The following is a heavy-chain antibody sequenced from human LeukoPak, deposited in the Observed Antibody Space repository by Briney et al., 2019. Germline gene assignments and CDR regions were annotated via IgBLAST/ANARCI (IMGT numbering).Heavy chain of an antibody. Sequence: GASVKVSCKASGYTFTGYNMHWVRQAPGHGLEWMGWINPNSGGTNYAQKFQGRVTMTRDTSISTAYMELSRLRSDDTAVYYCAKAHGDSLYGMDVWGQGTTVTVSS. CDR1: GYTFTGYN. J-gene: IGHJ6*02. CDR2: INPNSGGT. CDR3: AKAHGDSLYGMDV. V-gene: IGHV1-2*02. D-gene: IGHD7-27*01.